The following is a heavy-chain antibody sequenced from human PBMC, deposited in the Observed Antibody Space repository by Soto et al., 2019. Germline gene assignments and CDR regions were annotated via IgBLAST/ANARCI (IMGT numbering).Heavy chain of an antibody. CDR1: GGSVSSGDYY. CDR2: TYYSGST. D-gene: IGHD3-3*01. V-gene: IGHV4-30-4*01. CDR3: ARSRGDFWSGYPPYFDY. J-gene: IGHJ4*02. Sequence: LSLTCTVSGGSVSSGDYYWSWIRQPPGKALEWIGFTYYSGSTYYNPSLRSRVTISVDTSKNQFSLNLSSVTAADTAVYYCARSRGDFWSGYPPYFDYWGQGTLVTVSS.